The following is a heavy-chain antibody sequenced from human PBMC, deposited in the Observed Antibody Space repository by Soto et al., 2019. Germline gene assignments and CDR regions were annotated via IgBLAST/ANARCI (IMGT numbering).Heavy chain of an antibody. J-gene: IGHJ5*02. CDR1: GGTFSSYA. V-gene: IGHV1-69*01. D-gene: IGHD6-13*01. CDR2: IIPIFGTA. CDR3: ARDGPYSSSWYSRKFYWFDP. Sequence: QVQLVQSGAEVKKPGSSVKVSCKASGGTFSSYAISWVRQAPGQGLEWMGGIIPIFGTANYAQKFQGRVTITADESTSTAYMELSSLRSEDTAVYYCARDGPYSSSWYSRKFYWFDPWGQGTLVTVSS.